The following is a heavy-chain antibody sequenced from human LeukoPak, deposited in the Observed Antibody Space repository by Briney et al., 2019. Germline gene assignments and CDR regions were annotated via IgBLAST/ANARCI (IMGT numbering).Heavy chain of an antibody. D-gene: IGHD3-10*01. J-gene: IGHJ3*02. CDR3: ARALNDGSGSYGDFVDAFDI. CDR2: ISGSSSYI. CDR1: GFTFSSYS. Sequence: TGGSLRLSCAASGFTFSSYSMNWIRQAPGKGLEWVSSISGSSSYIYYADSVKGRFTISRDNAKNSLYLQMNSLRAEDTAVYYCARALNDGSGSYGDFVDAFDIWGQGTMVTVSS. V-gene: IGHV3-21*01.